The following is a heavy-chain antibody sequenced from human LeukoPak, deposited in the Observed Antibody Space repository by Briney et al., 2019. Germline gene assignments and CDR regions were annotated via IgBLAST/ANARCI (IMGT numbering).Heavy chain of an antibody. Sequence: SETLSLTCTVSGGSISSYYWSWIRQPPGKGLEWIGYIYTSGSTNYNPSLKSRVTISVDTSKNQFSLKLSSVTAADTAVYYCARQGLEPLNWFDPWGQGTLVTVSS. V-gene: IGHV4-4*09. CDR2: IYTSGST. CDR1: GGSISSYY. J-gene: IGHJ5*02. CDR3: ARQGLEPLNWFDP. D-gene: IGHD1-1*01.